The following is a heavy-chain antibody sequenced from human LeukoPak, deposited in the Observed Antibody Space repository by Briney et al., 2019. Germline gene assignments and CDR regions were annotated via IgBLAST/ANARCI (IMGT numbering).Heavy chain of an antibody. CDR1: GFTFINYA. J-gene: IGHJ6*02. V-gene: IGHV3-23*01. CDR3: AMKHDYGDYLRPYYYYYYGMDV. Sequence: GGSLRLSCAGSGFTFINYAMSWVRQAPGKGLEWVSAISGSGGSTYYADSVKGRFTISRDNSKNTLYLQMNSLRAEDTAVYYCAMKHDYGDYLRPYYYYYYGMDVWGQGTTVTVSS. CDR2: ISGSGGST. D-gene: IGHD4-17*01.